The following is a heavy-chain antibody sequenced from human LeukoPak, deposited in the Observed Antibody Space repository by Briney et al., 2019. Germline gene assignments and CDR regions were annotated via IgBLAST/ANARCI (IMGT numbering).Heavy chain of an antibody. V-gene: IGHV1-69*05. Sequence: GSSVKVSCKASGGTFSSYAISWVRQAPGQGLEWMGGIIPIFGTANYAQKFQGRVTITTDESTSTAYTELSSLRSEDAAVYYCARICSGGSCYQDYWGQGTLVTVSS. CDR2: IIPIFGTA. J-gene: IGHJ4*02. CDR1: GGTFSSYA. CDR3: ARICSGGSCYQDY. D-gene: IGHD2-15*01.